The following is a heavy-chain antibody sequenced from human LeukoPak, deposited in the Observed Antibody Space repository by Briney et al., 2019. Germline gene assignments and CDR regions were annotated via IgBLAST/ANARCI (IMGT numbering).Heavy chain of an antibody. J-gene: IGHJ4*02. V-gene: IGHV3-33*01. CDR3: ATSAHIEVGTAPPPDY. CDR2: IWYDGSNK. Sequence: GGSLRLSCATSGFTFNRFGMHWVRQAPGKGLEWVAVIWYDGSNKDYADSVKGRCIISRDNSKNTLYLQMSGLRAEDTAVYYCATSAHIEVGTAPPPDYWGQGTLVTVTS. CDR1: GFTFNRFG. D-gene: IGHD2-21*02.